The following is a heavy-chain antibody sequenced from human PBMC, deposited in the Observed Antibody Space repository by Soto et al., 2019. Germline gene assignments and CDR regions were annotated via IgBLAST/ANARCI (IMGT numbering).Heavy chain of an antibody. D-gene: IGHD2-21*02. CDR3: ARDLWGYCGTDCYPLDV. Sequence: PSETLSLTCAVSGGSISSGGYSWSWIRQPPGKGLEWIGYIYHSGSTYYNPSLKGRVTISVDRSKNQFSLKLNSVTAADTAVYYCARDLWGYCGTDCYPLDVWGQGTTVTVSS. CDR2: IYHSGST. J-gene: IGHJ6*02. CDR1: GGSISSGGYS. V-gene: IGHV4-30-2*01.